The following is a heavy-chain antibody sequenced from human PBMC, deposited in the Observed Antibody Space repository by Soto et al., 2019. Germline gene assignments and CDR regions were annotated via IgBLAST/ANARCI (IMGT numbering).Heavy chain of an antibody. CDR2: IIPIFGTA. D-gene: IGHD3-3*01. CDR1: GGTFSSYA. CDR3: ARGGYDFWSGPLAGYGMDV. V-gene: IGHV1-69*13. Sequence: ASVKVSCKASGGTFSSYAISWVRQAPGQGLEWMGGIIPIFGTANYAQKFQGRVTITADESTSTAYMELSSLRSEDTAVYYCARGGYDFWSGPLAGYGMDVWGQGTTVTVSS. J-gene: IGHJ6*02.